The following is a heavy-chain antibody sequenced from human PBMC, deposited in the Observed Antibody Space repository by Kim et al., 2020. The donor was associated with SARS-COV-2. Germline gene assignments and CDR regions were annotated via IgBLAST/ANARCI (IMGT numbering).Heavy chain of an antibody. D-gene: IGHD6-19*01. V-gene: IGHV3-66*01. CDR3: ASPGSGWYNFDY. Sequence: AGSVKGRFTITRDNSKNTLYLQMNSLRAEDTAVYYWASPGSGWYNFDYWGQGTLVTVSS. J-gene: IGHJ4*02.